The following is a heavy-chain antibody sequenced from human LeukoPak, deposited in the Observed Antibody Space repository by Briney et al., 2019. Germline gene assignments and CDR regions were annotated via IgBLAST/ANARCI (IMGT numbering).Heavy chain of an antibody. J-gene: IGHJ4*02. V-gene: IGHV3-30*04. Sequence: GGSLRLSCAASGFTFSSYAMHWVRQAPGKGLEWVAVISYDGSNKYYADSVKGRFTISRDNSKNTLYLQMNSLRAEDTAVYYFARGRGYSYGYPDYWGQGTLVTVSS. CDR2: ISYDGSNK. CDR1: GFTFSSYA. D-gene: IGHD5-18*01. CDR3: ARGRGYSYGYPDY.